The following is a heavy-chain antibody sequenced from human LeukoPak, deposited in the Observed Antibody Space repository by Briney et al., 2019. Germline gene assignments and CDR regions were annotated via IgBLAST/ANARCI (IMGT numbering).Heavy chain of an antibody. CDR3: ARNRFQLSGAYWFDP. J-gene: IGHJ5*02. V-gene: IGHV4-59*01. Sequence: SETLSLTFPGSGGSMKNSFWSWIRQPPGKGLEWIGYVSDTGITNSNPSLKSRVTFSIDTSKGQFYLKLRSVTAADTALYFCARNRFQLSGAYWFDPWGRGTLVTVSS. D-gene: IGHD2/OR15-2a*01. CDR1: GGSMKNSF. CDR2: VSDTGIT.